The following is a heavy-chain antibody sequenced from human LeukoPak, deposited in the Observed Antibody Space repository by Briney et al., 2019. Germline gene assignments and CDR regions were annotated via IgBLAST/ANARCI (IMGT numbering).Heavy chain of an antibody. CDR3: ARRIRVSYSSSFHAFDI. J-gene: IGHJ3*02. D-gene: IGHD6-6*01. CDR2: ISSSSSYI. Sequence: PGGSLRLSCAASGFTFSSYAMSWVRQAPGKGLEWVSSISSSSSYIYYADSVKGRFTISRDNAKNSLYLQMNSLRDEDTAVYYCARRIRVSYSSSFHAFDIWGQGTMVTVSS. V-gene: IGHV3-21*01. CDR1: GFTFSSYA.